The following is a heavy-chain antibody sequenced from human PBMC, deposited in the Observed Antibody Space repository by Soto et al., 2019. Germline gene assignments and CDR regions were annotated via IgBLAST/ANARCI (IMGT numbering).Heavy chain of an antibody. D-gene: IGHD3-10*01. CDR1: GASLSDNY. Sequence: SETLSLTCAVYGASLSDNYCNWLRQPPGKGLEWVGTFYDGNTYHNPSLRSRITIAVDTSKNQFSLKLNSVAAADTAFYYCATTRGLAVGGSFDYWGQGMLVTGSS. CDR2: FYDGNT. V-gene: IGHV4-34*01. CDR3: ATTRGLAVGGSFDY. J-gene: IGHJ4*02.